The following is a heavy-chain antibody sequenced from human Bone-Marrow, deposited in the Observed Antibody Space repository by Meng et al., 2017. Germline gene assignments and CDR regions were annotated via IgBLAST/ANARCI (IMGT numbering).Heavy chain of an antibody. CDR1: GGSISSGGYY. D-gene: IGHD2-21*02. Sequence: SETLSLTCTVSGGSISSGGYYWSWIRQHPGKGLEWIGYIYCSGSTYYNPSLKSRVTISVDTSKNQFSLKLSSVTAADTAVYYCGGVVTATGGYYFDYWGQGTLVTVSS. V-gene: IGHV4-31*03. CDR2: IYCSGST. J-gene: IGHJ4*02. CDR3: GGVVTATGGYYFDY.